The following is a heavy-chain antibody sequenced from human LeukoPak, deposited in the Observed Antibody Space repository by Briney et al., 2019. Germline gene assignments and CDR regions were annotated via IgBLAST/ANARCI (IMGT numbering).Heavy chain of an antibody. V-gene: IGHV1-46*01. Sequence: ASVKVSCKASGYTFTSYYMHWLRQAPGQGLEWMGIINPSGGSTSYAQKFQGRVTMTRDTSTSTVYMELSSLRSEDTAVYYCARARRRDCTNGVCHGAFDIWGQGTMVTVSS. CDR1: GYTFTSYY. CDR2: INPSGGST. J-gene: IGHJ3*02. CDR3: ARARRRDCTNGVCHGAFDI. D-gene: IGHD2-8*01.